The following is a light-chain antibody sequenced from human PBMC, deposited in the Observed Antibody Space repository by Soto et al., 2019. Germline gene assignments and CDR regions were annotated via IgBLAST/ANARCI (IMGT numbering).Light chain of an antibody. CDR2: DAS. J-gene: IGKJ2*01. Sequence: EIVLTQSPATLSLSPGERATLSCRASQSVSNSLVWFQQKPGQAPRLLIYDASNRATDIPARFSGSGSGTDFTLTISSLEPEDLAVYHWPQRRNWPRTFGQGTKLEIK. CDR1: QSVSNS. V-gene: IGKV3-11*01. CDR3: PQRRNWPRT.